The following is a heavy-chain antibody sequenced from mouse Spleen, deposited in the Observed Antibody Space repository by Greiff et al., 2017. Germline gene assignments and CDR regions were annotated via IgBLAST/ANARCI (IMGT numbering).Heavy chain of an antibody. CDR1: GYTFTSYW. Sequence: VQLKQSGTVLARPGASVKMSCKTSGYTFTSYWMHWEKQRPGQGLEWIGAIYPGNSDTSYNQKFKGKAKLTAVTSASTAYMELSSLTNEDSAVYYCTRRKGYDYDGAWFAYWGQGTLVTVSA. V-gene: IGHV1-5*01. D-gene: IGHD2-4*01. CDR2: IYPGNSDT. CDR3: TRRKGYDYDGAWFAY. J-gene: IGHJ3*01.